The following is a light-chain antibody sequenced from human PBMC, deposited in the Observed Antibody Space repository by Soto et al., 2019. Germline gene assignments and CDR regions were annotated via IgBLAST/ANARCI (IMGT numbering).Light chain of an antibody. V-gene: IGKV3-20*01. J-gene: IGKJ5*01. Sequence: EIVLTQSPGTLSLSPGERATLSCRASQSVSSSFLAWYQQKPGQAPRLLIYGASSRATGIPVRFSGSGSGTDFTLTISRLEPEDFEVYYCQQCGGSPITFCQGTRLEI. CDR1: QSVSSSF. CDR2: GAS. CDR3: QQCGGSPIT.